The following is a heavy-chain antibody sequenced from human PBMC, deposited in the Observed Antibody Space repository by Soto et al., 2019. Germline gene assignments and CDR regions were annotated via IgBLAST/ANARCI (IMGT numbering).Heavy chain of an antibody. J-gene: IGHJ5*02. D-gene: IGHD4-17*01. V-gene: IGHV4-59*01. CDR3: ARGGNYGDYGPWWFDP. CDR2: IYYSGST. Sequence: SETLSLTCTVSGGSISSYYWSWIRQPPGKGLEWIGYIYYSGSTNYNPSLKSRVTISVDTSKNQFSLKLSSVTAADTAVYYCARGGNYGDYGPWWFDPWGQGALVTVSS. CDR1: GGSISSYY.